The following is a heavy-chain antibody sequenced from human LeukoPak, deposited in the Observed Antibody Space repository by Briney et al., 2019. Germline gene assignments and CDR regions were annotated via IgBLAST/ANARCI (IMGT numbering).Heavy chain of an antibody. CDR1: GFIFRNYA. V-gene: IGHV3-23*01. CDR3: AKWGDYDILTGYYVPDF. D-gene: IGHD3-9*01. Sequence: PGASLRLSCAASGFIFRNYAMSWVRQAPGKGLEWVSAITGSGDTTYYADSVKGRFTISRDNSKHALYVEMNTLRAEDTAVYYCAKWGDYDILTGYYVPDFWGQGTLVTVSS. CDR2: ITGSGDTT. J-gene: IGHJ4*02.